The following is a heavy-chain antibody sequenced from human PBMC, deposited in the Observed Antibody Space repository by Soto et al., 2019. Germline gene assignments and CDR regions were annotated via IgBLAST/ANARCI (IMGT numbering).Heavy chain of an antibody. Sequence: QVQLVESGGGVVQPGRSLRLSCAASGFTFSSYGMHWVRQAAGKGLEWVAVISYDGSNKYYADSVKGRFTISRDNSKNTLYLQMNSLRAEDTAVYYCAKDRRGEWELLRRPIDYWGQGTLVTVSS. J-gene: IGHJ4*02. V-gene: IGHV3-30*18. CDR2: ISYDGSNK. CDR1: GFTFSSYG. CDR3: AKDRRGEWELLRRPIDY. D-gene: IGHD1-26*01.